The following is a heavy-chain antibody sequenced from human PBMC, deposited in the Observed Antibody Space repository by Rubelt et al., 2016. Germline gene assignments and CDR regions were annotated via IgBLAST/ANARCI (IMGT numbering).Heavy chain of an antibody. CDR2: IYYSGNT. CDR3: ATDVTAAGTVYYYAMDV. Sequence: QVQLQESGPGLVTPSETLSLTCTVSGGSISSYYWSWIRQPPGKGLEWIGYIYYSGNTNYNPYLKSRVTISVDTSKNQFSLKLSSVTAADTAVYYCATDVTAAGTVYYYAMDVWGPGTTVTVSS. CDR1: GGSISSYY. D-gene: IGHD6-13*01. J-gene: IGHJ6*02. V-gene: IGHV4-59*12.